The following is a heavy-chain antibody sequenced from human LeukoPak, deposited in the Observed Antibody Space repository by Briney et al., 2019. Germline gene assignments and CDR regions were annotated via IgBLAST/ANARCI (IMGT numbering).Heavy chain of an antibody. J-gene: IGHJ4*02. D-gene: IGHD3-3*01. Sequence: ASVKVSCTVSGYTLTELSMHWVRQATGKGLEWMGGFDPEDGETIYAQKFQGRVTMTEDTSTDTAYMELSSLRSEDTAVYYCATEIPPYYDFWSGYVYWGQGTLVTVSS. CDR2: FDPEDGET. CDR3: ATEIPPYYDFWSGYVY. CDR1: GYTLTELS. V-gene: IGHV1-24*01.